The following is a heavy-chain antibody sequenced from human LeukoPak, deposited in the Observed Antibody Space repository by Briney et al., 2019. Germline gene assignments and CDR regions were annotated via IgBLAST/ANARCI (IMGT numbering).Heavy chain of an antibody. Sequence: ASVKVSCKASGYTFTSYAMHWVRQAPGQRLEWMGWINAGNGNTKYSQKFQGRVTITRDTSASTAYMELSSLRSEDTAVYYCARGSTYYESSGQVPFDYWGQGTLVTVSS. D-gene: IGHD3-22*01. CDR3: ARGSTYYESSGQVPFDY. V-gene: IGHV1-3*01. CDR1: GYTFTSYA. J-gene: IGHJ4*02. CDR2: INAGNGNT.